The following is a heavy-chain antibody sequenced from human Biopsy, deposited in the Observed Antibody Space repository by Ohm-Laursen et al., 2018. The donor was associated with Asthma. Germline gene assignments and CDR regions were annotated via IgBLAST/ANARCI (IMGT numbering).Heavy chain of an antibody. V-gene: IGHV4-31*02. J-gene: IGHJ4*02. Sequence: SQTLSLTWTVSGDSITSGGCCWNWIRQHPGKGLEWIGYIHHSGTSYFNPSLKSRASFSRDTSKNQFSLRLSSVTAADTAMYYCARIPRRSGSYFVDYWGQGTLVTVSS. CDR3: ARIPRRSGSYFVDY. D-gene: IGHD3-22*01. CDR2: IHHSGTS. CDR1: GDSITSGGCC.